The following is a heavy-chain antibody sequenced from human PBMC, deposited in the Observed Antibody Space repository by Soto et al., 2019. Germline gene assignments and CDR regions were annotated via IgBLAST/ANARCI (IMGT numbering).Heavy chain of an antibody. CDR2: INHSGST. J-gene: IGHJ5*02. Sequence: PWKALFLTSADQGCSFRGYIWCSVCQPPGKGLEWIGEINHSGSTNYNPSLKSRVTISVDTSKNQFSLKLSSVTAADTAVYYCARTAVVADTATTEFDP. CDR3: ARTAVVADTATTEFDP. CDR1: GCSFRGYI. D-gene: IGHD2-15*01. V-gene: IGHV4-34*01.